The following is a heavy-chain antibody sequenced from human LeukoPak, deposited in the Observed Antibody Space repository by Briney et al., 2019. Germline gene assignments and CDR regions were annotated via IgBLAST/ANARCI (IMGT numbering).Heavy chain of an antibody. J-gene: IGHJ4*02. CDR3: ARGRYNWNVGVFDY. CDR1: GFTFSDYA. V-gene: IGHV4-34*01. D-gene: IGHD1-20*01. Sequence: PGGSLRLSCAASGFTFSDYAMNWVRQPPGKGLEWIGEINHSGSTNYNPSLKSRVSISVDTSKNQFSLKLNSVTAADTAVYYCARGRYNWNVGVFDYWGQGTLVTVSS. CDR2: INHSGST.